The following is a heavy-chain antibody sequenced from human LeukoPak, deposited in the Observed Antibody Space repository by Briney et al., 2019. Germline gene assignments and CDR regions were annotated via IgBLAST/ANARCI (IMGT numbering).Heavy chain of an antibody. CDR1: GFTFSSYA. V-gene: IGHV3-23*01. Sequence: RAGGSLRLSCAASGFTFSSYAMSWVRQAPGKGLEWVSAISGSGGSTYYADSVKGRFTISRDNSKNTLYLQMNSLRAEDTAVYYCAKQAKWLWGSWMPNHDYWGQGTLVTVSS. D-gene: IGHD6-19*01. CDR2: ISGSGGST. J-gene: IGHJ4*02. CDR3: AKQAKWLWGSWMPNHDY.